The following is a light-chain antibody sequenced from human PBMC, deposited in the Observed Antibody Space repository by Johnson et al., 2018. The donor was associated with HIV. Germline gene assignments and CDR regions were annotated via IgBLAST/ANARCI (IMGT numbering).Light chain of an antibody. Sequence: HSVLTQPPSLSAAPGQTVTISCSGSSSNIGNNYVSWYQQLPGTAPKLLIYDNDNRPSGIPDRFSGSKSGTSATLGITGLQTGDEADYYCGTWDSGLGALYVFGTGTKVTVL. J-gene: IGLJ1*01. V-gene: IGLV1-51*01. CDR3: GTWDSGLGALYV. CDR2: DND. CDR1: SSNIGNNY.